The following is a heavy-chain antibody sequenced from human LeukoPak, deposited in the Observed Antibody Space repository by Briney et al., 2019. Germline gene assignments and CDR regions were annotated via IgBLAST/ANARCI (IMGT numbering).Heavy chain of an antibody. CDR2: ISGSGGST. CDR1: GFTFSSYA. Sequence: PGGSLRLSCAASGFTFSSYAMSWVRQAPGKGLEWVSAISGSGGSTYYADSVKGRFTSSRDNSNNTLYVQMNSLRVEDTAVYYCAKSWGLSGSGRLAMDVWGQGTTVTVSS. V-gene: IGHV3-23*01. J-gene: IGHJ6*02. D-gene: IGHD3-10*01. CDR3: AKSWGLSGSGRLAMDV.